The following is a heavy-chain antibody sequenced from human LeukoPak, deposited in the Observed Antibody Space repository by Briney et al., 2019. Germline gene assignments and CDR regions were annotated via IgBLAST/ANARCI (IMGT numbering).Heavy chain of an antibody. Sequence: ASVKVSCKASGYTFTGYYMHWVRQAPGQGLEWMGWINPNSGGTNYAQKFQGRVTMTRDTSISTAYMELSGLRSDDTAVYYCARSCRGIGGGSCYFDYWGQGTLVTVSS. V-gene: IGHV1-2*02. CDR1: GYTFTGYY. D-gene: IGHD2-15*01. J-gene: IGHJ4*02. CDR3: ARSCRGIGGGSCYFDY. CDR2: INPNSGGT.